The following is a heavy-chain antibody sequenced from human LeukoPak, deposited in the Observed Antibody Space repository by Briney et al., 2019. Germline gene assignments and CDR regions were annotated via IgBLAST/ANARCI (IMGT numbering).Heavy chain of an antibody. CDR2: ISACNGNT. D-gene: IGHD4-11*01. J-gene: IGHJ6*03. CDR3: ARGDYSNYWGYYYYMDV. V-gene: IGHV1-18*01. CDR1: GYTFTSYG. Sequence: VASVKVSCKASGYTFTSYGISWVRQAPGQGLEWMGWISACNGNTNYAQKLQGRVTMTTDTSTSTAYMELRSLRSDDTAVYYCARGDYSNYWGYYYYMDVWGKGTTVTVSS.